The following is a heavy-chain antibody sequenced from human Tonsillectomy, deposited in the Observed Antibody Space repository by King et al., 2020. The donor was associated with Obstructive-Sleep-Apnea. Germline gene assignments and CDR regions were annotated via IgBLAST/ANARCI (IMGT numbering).Heavy chain of an antibody. CDR1: GFSLSTSAVG. D-gene: IGHD6-13*01. CDR2: VYWDDDK. CDR3: ARSRGYSSSWYWFDP. V-gene: IGHV2-5*02. Sequence: TLKESGPTLVKPTQTLTLTCTFSGFSLSTSAVGVGWIRQPPGKALEWLALVYWDDDKRYSPSLKSRLTITKDTSKSQVVLTMTNMDPVDTATYYCARSRGYSSSWYWFDPWGQGTLVTVSS. J-gene: IGHJ5*02.